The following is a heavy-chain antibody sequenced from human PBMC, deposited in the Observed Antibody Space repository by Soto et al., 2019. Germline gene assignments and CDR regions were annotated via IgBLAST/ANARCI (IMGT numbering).Heavy chain of an antibody. J-gene: IGHJ5*02. CDR2: INPNSGAS. CDR3: ARYCSSTSCQFDP. Sequence: ASVKVSCKASGYTFTGYYIHWVRQAPGQGLEWMGGINPNSGASNYAQKFQGRVTMTRDTSISTAYMELSRLRSDDTAVYYCARYCSSTSCQFDPWGQGTLVTVSS. V-gene: IGHV1-2*02. CDR1: GYTFTGYY. D-gene: IGHD2-2*01.